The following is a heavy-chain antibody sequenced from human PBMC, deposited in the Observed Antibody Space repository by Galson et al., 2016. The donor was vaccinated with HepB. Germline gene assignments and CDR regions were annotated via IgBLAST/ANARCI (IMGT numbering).Heavy chain of an antibody. D-gene: IGHD3-10*01. J-gene: IGHJ5*02. CDR1: GFTFKNYG. CDR3: AKTYGSESFYNSEFDP. Sequence: SLRLSCAASGFTFKNYGMHWVRQAPGKGLDWVAVISYDGTIKYYADSVKGRFAISRDNSKNTLYLEMNSLSAEDTAVYYCAKTYGSESFYNSEFDPWGQGTLVTVSS. V-gene: IGHV3-30*18. CDR2: ISYDGTIK.